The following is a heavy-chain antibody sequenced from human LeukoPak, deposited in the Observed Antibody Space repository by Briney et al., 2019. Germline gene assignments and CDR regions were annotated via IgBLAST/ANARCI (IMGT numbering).Heavy chain of an antibody. D-gene: IGHD2-15*01. CDR3: AKEVEVSPGPDY. CDR1: GFTSHFYS. CDR2: ISSRSSTI. V-gene: IGHV3-48*02. Sequence: GGSLRLSCAASGFTSHFYSMTWVRQAPGKGLEWVSYISSRSSTIYYTDSVKGRFTVSRDNAKNSLNLQMNSLRDEDTAVYYCAKEVEVSPGPDYWGQGTLVTVSS. J-gene: IGHJ4*02.